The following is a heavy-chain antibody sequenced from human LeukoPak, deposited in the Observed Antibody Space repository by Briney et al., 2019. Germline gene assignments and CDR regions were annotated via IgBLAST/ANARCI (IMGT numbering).Heavy chain of an antibody. CDR1: GYTFTGYY. V-gene: IGHV1-2*06. CDR2: INPNSGGT. J-gene: IGHJ3*02. D-gene: IGHD3-22*01. CDR3: ARGVDYYDSSGYYLDAFEI. Sequence: GASVKVSRKASGYTFTGYYMHWVRQAPGQGLEWMGRINPNSGGTNYAQKFQGRVTMTRDTSISTAYMELSRLRSDDTAVYYCARGVDYYDSSGYYLDAFEIWGQGTMVTVSS.